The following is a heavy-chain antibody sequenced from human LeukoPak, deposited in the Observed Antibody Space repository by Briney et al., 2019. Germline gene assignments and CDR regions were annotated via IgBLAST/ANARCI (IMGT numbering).Heavy chain of an antibody. D-gene: IGHD3-10*01. J-gene: IGHJ3*02. Sequence: GGSLRLSCAASGFTFSNAWMSWVRQAPGKGLEWVGRIKSKTEGGTTDFAAPVKGRFTISADDSKNTLYLQMNSLKTEDTAVYYCTTDAPLWFGEFSIWGQGTMVTVSS. CDR3: TTDAPLWFGEFSI. CDR2: IKSKTEGGTT. CDR1: GFTFSNAW. V-gene: IGHV3-15*01.